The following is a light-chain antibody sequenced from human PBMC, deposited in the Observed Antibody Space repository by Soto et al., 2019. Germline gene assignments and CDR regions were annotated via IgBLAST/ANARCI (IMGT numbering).Light chain of an antibody. CDR1: SSNIGAGYD. CDR2: GNS. Sequence: QSVLTQPPSVSGAPGQRVTISCTGSSSNIGAGYDVHWYQQLPGTAPKLLIYGNSNRPSGVPDRFSGSKSGTSASLAITGLKAEHEADYSCQSYDSRLSGFYVFGTGTKVTV. J-gene: IGLJ1*01. CDR3: QSYDSRLSGFYV. V-gene: IGLV1-40*01.